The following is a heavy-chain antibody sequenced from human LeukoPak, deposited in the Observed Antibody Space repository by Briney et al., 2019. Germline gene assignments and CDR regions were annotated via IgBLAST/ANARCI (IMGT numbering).Heavy chain of an antibody. CDR2: ISTYSGRT. CDR1: NYTFISYS. J-gene: IGHJ4*02. CDR3: AAQLYSSSWYSHTESLYFDY. D-gene: IGHD6-13*01. Sequence: ASVKVSCKASNYTFISYSITWVRQAPGQGLEWMGWISTYSGRTNYAPNFQDRVTMTTDTSTSTAYMELRSLRSDDTAVYYCAAQLYSSSWYSHTESLYFDYWGQGTLVTVSS. V-gene: IGHV1-18*01.